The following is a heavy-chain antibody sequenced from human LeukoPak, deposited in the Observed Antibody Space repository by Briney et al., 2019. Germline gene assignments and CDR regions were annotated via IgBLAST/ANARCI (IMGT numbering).Heavy chain of an antibody. D-gene: IGHD3-22*01. Sequence: GGSLRLSCAASGFTFKSYSMNWVRQAPGKGLEWVSSTSSSTNYIYYADSVKGRFTISRDNSKNTLYLQMNSLRAEDTAVYYCAKGQAVIDYWGQGTLITVS. CDR3: AKGQAVIDY. CDR1: GFTFKSYS. CDR2: TSSSTNYI. V-gene: IGHV3-21*04. J-gene: IGHJ4*02.